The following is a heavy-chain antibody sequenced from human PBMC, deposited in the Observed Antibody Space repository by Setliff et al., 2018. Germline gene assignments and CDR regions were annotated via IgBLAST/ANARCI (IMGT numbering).Heavy chain of an antibody. D-gene: IGHD5-18*01. CDR1: GFTFSSYW. J-gene: IGHJ4*02. Sequence: GSLRLSCAASGFTFSSYWMHWVRRAPGKGLIWVSRLNGDGSTSTYADSVKGRFTVSRDNAKNTLYLQMNSLRAEDSAVYYCARGYSAGYRIDYWGQGTLVTVS. CDR3: ARGYSAGYRIDY. CDR2: LNGDGSTS. V-gene: IGHV3-74*01.